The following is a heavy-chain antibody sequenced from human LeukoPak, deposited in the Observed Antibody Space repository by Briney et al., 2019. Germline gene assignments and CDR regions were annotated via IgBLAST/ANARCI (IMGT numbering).Heavy chain of an antibody. V-gene: IGHV1-46*01. J-gene: IGHJ4*02. D-gene: IGHD1-26*01. Sequence: ASVKVSCKASGYTFTSNYIHWVRQAPGQGLEWMGMIYPRDGSTSYAQKFQGRVTVTRDTSTSTVHMELSGLRSEDTAVYYCARPVVGARGYFDYWGQGTLVTVSS. CDR3: ARPVVGARGYFDY. CDR2: IYPRDGST. CDR1: GYTFTSNY.